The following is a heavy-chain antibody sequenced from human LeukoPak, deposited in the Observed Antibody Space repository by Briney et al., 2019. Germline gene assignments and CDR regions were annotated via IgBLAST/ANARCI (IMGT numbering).Heavy chain of an antibody. CDR3: ARDLGYLSGPYAIQELGISGNAFDM. D-gene: IGHD7-27*01. CDR1: RGTYSSYV. Sequence: SVKASCKAFRGTYSSYVNSGVRQAAGQGGEGMGGIISIFDTANNAQKFQGKVTITAHESTSTAYMELSRLRSADTAVYYCARDLGYLSGPYAIQELGISGNAFDMWGQGTMVTVSS. J-gene: IGHJ3*02. CDR2: IISIFDTA. V-gene: IGHV1-69*13.